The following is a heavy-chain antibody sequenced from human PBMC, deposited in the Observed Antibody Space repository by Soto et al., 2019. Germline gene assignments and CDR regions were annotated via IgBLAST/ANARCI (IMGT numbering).Heavy chain of an antibody. CDR1: GYTLTELS. CDR2: FDPEDGET. D-gene: IGHD3-3*01. CDR3: ATGHVLRFLEWLYTPLDY. Sequence: ASVKVSCKVSGYTLTELSMHWVRQAPGKGLEWMGGFDPEDGETIYAQKFQGRVTMTEDTSTDTAYMELSSLRSEDTAVYYCATGHVLRFLEWLYTPLDYWGQGTLVTVSS. J-gene: IGHJ4*02. V-gene: IGHV1-24*01.